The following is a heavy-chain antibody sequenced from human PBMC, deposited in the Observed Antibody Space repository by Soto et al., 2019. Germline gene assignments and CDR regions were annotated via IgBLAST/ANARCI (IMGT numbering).Heavy chain of an antibody. V-gene: IGHV4-30-2*06. CDR3: ARDYYGMDV. Sequence: SETLSLTCTVSGGSISSYSWTWIRRSPGKGLEWIGYTYQSGSAYYNPSLKSRVTISVDRSKNQFSLNLTSVTAADTAVYYCARDYYGMDVWGQGTTVTVSS. J-gene: IGHJ6*02. CDR1: GGSISSYS. CDR2: TYQSGSA.